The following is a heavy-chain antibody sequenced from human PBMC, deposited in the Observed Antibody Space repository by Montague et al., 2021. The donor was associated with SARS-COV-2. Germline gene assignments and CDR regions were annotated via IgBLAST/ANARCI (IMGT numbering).Heavy chain of an antibody. D-gene: IGHD4-17*01. CDR3: VRDTGSAQAGFDA. J-gene: IGHJ4*02. Sequence: CAISGDSVWSNTAAWNWIRQSSSGGLEWLRRTNYRSKWTSDYATSVEGRISIDPDTSKNQFFLHLRSVTPEDTGVYYCVRDTGSAQAGFDAWGQGTLVTVSS. CDR1: GDSVWSNTAA. CDR2: TNYRSKWTS. V-gene: IGHV6-1*01.